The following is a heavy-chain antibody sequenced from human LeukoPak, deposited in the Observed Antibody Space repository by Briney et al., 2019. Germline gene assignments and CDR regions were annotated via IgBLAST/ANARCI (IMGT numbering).Heavy chain of an antibody. CDR3: VRVGSGPGHN. Sequence: GGSLRLSCAASGFTFRRSWMSWVRQAPGKELEWLTNIKEDGSEKNYLDSVRGRFTISRDNAKNTLYLQMNNLRTEDTSVYYCVRVGSGPGHNWGQGTLVIVSS. CDR2: IKEDGSEK. V-gene: IGHV3-7*01. D-gene: IGHD6-19*01. J-gene: IGHJ4*02. CDR1: GFTFRRSW.